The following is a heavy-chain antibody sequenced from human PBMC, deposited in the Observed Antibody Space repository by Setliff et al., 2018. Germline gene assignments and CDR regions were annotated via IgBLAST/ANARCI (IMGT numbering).Heavy chain of an antibody. CDR1: GFSFSSYA. CDR3: AKEAANYYYYMDV. CDR2: IRAGGGST. D-gene: IGHD2-15*01. J-gene: IGHJ6*03. Sequence: GGSLRLSCAASGFSFSSYAMTWVRQAPGKGLEWVSAIRAGGGSTYSADSVKGRFTISRDNSKNTLYLQMNSLRAEDTAVYYCAKEAANYYYYMDVWGKGTTVTVS. V-gene: IGHV3-23*01.